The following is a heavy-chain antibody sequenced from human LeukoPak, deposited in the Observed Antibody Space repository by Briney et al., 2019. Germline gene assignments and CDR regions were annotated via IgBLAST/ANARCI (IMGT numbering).Heavy chain of an antibody. CDR1: GYTFTSYA. J-gene: IGHJ6*04. Sequence: GASVKVSCKPSGYTFTSYAMHWVRQAPGQRLEWMGGINAGNGNTKYSQKFQGRVTITRDTSANTAYMELSSLRSEDTAVYYCARMAKAVAGDYYYYYGMDVWGKGTTVTVSS. D-gene: IGHD6-19*01. CDR3: ARMAKAVAGDYYYYYGMDV. CDR2: INAGNGNT. V-gene: IGHV1-3*01.